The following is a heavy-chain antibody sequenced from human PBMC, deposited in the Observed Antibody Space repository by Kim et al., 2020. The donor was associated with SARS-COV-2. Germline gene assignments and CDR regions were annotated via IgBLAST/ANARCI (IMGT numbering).Heavy chain of an antibody. CDR1: GGPISSYY. V-gene: IGHV4-59*01. CDR3: ASGRYYYANEH. D-gene: IGHD3-10*01. CDR2: IYHDGST. Sequence: SETLSLTCTVSGGPISSYYWSWIRQPPGKGLEWVGYIYHDGSTNYNPSLKTRLTVSLDTSKTQFSLKLSSVTAADTAVYYCASGRYYYANEHWGRGTL. J-gene: IGHJ4*02.